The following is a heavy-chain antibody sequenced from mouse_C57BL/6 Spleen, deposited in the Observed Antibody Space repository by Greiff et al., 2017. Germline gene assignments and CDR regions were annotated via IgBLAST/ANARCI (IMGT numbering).Heavy chain of an antibody. D-gene: IGHD2-10*02. CDR1: GYSFTSYY. CDR3: ARWEESLAFDY. V-gene: IGHV1-66*01. CDR2: IYPGSGNT. Sequence: QVQLKQSGPELVKPGASVKISCKASGYSFTSYYIHWVKQRPGQGLEWIGWIYPGSGNTKYNEKFKGKATLTADTSSSTAYMQLSSLTSEDSAVYYCARWEESLAFDYWGQGTTLTVSS. J-gene: IGHJ2*01.